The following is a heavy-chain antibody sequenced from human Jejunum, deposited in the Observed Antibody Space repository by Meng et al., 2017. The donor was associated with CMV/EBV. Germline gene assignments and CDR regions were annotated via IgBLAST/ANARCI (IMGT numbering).Heavy chain of an antibody. D-gene: IGHD5-18*01. Sequence: SCSVSGGSVSSGDYYWSWIRQPPGKGLEWIGYIYYSGSTNYNPSLKSRVSISADTSRNHFSLNLRSVTAADSAVYYCARLGYALDYWGQGTLVTVS. J-gene: IGHJ4*02. CDR2: IYYSGST. CDR3: ARLGYALDY. V-gene: IGHV4-61*03. CDR1: GGSVSSGDYY.